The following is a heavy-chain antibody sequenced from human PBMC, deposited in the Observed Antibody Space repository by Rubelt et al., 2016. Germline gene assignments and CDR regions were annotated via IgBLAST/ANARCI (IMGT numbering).Heavy chain of an antibody. Sequence: QVQLVQSGAEVKKPGASVKVSCKASGYTFTSYAMHWVRQAPGQRLEWMGWINAGNGNTKYSQKFKGRVTITRETSASTAYMELSSLRSEETASDYCARGCCSGGSCYYFDYWGQGTLVTVSS. CDR2: INAGNGNT. D-gene: IGHD2-15*01. V-gene: IGHV1-3*01. CDR1: GYTFTSYA. J-gene: IGHJ4*02. CDR3: ARGCCSGGSCYYFDY.